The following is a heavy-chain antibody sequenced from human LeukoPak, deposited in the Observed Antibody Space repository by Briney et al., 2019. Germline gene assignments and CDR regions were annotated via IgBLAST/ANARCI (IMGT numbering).Heavy chain of an antibody. Sequence: ASVKVSRKASGYTFTGYYMHWVRQAPGQGLEWMGWINPNSGGTNYAQKFQGRVTMTRDTSISTAYMELSRLRSDDTAVCYCATSRVYYYDSSGYYPHWYFDLWGRGTLVTVSS. CDR3: ATSRVYYYDSSGYYPHWYFDL. CDR1: GYTFTGYY. D-gene: IGHD3-22*01. V-gene: IGHV1-2*02. J-gene: IGHJ2*01. CDR2: INPNSGGT.